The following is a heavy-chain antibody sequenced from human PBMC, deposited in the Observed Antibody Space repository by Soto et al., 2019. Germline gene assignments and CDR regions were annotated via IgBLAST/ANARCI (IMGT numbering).Heavy chain of an antibody. J-gene: IGHJ5*02. D-gene: IGHD3-16*01. V-gene: IGHV4-4*07. Sequence: SETLSLTCAVSGASIRSYHWSFLRQPAGKGPEWIGRIQHTGNTNYNPSLKSRVTMSADTSKNQISLKITAVTAADTAVYFCAKDVSSRRWFDPWGQGVRVTVSS. CDR3: AKDVSSRRWFDP. CDR2: IQHTGNT. CDR1: GASIRSYH.